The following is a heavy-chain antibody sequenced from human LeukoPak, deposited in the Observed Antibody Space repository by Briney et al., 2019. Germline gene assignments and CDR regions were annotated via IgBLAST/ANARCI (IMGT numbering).Heavy chain of an antibody. CDR3: ARGAYYVDWFDP. D-gene: IGHD3-16*01. J-gene: IGHJ5*02. V-gene: IGHV4-4*07. Sequence: SETLSLTCTVSGGSISSYYWSWIRQPAGQGLEWIGRIYSSGSINYNPSLNSRVTISVDKSKNQFSLKLGSVTAADTAVYYCARGAYYVDWFDPWGQGTLVTVSS. CDR2: IYSSGSI. CDR1: GGSISSYY.